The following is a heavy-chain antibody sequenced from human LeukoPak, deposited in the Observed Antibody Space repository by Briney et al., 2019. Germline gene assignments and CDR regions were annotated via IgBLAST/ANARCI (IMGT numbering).Heavy chain of an antibody. CDR1: DFTYTNAW. Sequence: GGSLRLSCAASDFTYTNAWMNWVRQAPGKGLEWVGRIKSKIDGGTTEYAAPVKGRFTISRDDSKNTLYLQMNSLKTEDTAVYYCATFKLGWELHWGQGTLVTVSS. D-gene: IGHD1-26*01. CDR2: IKSKIDGGTT. CDR3: ATFKLGWELH. J-gene: IGHJ4*02. V-gene: IGHV3-15*07.